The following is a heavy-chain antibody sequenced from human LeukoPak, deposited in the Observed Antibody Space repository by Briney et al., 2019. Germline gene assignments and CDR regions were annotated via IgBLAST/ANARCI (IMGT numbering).Heavy chain of an antibody. D-gene: IGHD1-14*01. CDR1: AFTFSNYW. V-gene: IGHV3-7*03. Sequence: GGSLRLSCAASAFTFSNYWMSWVRQAPGKGLEWVANIKQDGSEKYYVDSVKGRYTISRDNAKTSLYLQMNSLRAEDTAVYYCARDVLAAGATGTFDIWGQGTMVTVSS. CDR2: IKQDGSEK. J-gene: IGHJ3*02. CDR3: ARDVLAAGATGTFDI.